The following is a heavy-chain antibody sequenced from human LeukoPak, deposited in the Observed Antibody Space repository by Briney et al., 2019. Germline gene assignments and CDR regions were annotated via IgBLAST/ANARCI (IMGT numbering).Heavy chain of an antibody. CDR2: ISTYNGHT. V-gene: IGHV1-18*01. CDR3: ARGAFYYGSGSYGGDYFDD. J-gene: IGHJ4*02. Sequence: GASVKVSCRASGYTFTKYGIAWVRHVPGQGLEWLGWISTYNGHTSYAQKVEDRVTMTADISTSTVYMELRSLRSDDTAVYYCARGAFYYGSGSYGGDYFDDWGQGTRVTVSS. CDR1: GYTFTKYG. D-gene: IGHD3-10*01.